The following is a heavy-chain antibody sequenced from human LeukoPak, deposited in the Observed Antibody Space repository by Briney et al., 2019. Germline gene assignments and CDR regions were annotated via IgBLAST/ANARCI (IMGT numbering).Heavy chain of an antibody. Sequence: PGGSLRLSCAASGFTFSSYAMNWVRQAPGKGLEWVSSMSHNSRYIYYTDSMKGRFTISRDNAKNSLYLQMNSLRAEDTAVYYCARDERRPDCSGGSCYPLDYWGQGSLVTVSS. CDR1: GFTFSSYA. J-gene: IGHJ4*02. CDR2: MSHNSRYI. D-gene: IGHD2-15*01. CDR3: ARDERRPDCSGGSCYPLDY. V-gene: IGHV3-21*01.